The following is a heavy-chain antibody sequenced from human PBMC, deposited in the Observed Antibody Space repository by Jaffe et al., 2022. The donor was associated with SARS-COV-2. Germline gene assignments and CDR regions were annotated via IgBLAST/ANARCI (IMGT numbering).Heavy chain of an antibody. CDR3: ARERWNDCFDA. CDR1: GYTFTNFM. D-gene: IGHD1-1*01. J-gene: IGHJ5*02. Sequence: QVQLVQSGAEVKKPGASVKVSCKASGYTFTNFMIHWVRQVPGQRLEWMGWINVANGDTIYSQKFQGRVTMTRDTSASTVYVEMTSLRSEDTGVYHCARERWNDCFDAWGQGTLVTVSS. CDR2: INVANGDT. V-gene: IGHV1-3*01.